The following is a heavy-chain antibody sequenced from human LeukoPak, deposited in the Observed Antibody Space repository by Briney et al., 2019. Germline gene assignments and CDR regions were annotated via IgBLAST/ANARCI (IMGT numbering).Heavy chain of an antibody. J-gene: IGHJ4*02. D-gene: IGHD1-26*01. CDR3: VRERGFRGSYYYDH. CDR2: ISSGSSTM. Sequence: GGSLRLSCAASGFMYSGFDMSWVRQAPGKGLEWVSYISSGSSTMYYAESVKGRFTISRDNTKTSLFLQMNGLRDEDTAVYYCVRERGFRGSYYYDHWGQGALVTVSS. CDR1: GFMYSGFD. V-gene: IGHV3-48*02.